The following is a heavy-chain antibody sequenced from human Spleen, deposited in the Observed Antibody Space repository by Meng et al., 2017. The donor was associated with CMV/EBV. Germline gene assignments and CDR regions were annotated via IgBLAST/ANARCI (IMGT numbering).Heavy chain of an antibody. D-gene: IGHD2-2*02. CDR1: GFRFSTYA. J-gene: IGHJ6*02. Sequence: GGSLRLSCAVSGFRFSTYAMSWVRQAPGKGLEWVSGISGSGGSTYYADSEKGRFTISRDNSKNTLYLQMNSLRAEDTAVYYCARVSGNFVVVPADIRRGYYYYGMDVWGQGTTVTVSS. CDR2: ISGSGGST. CDR3: ARVSGNFVVVPADIRRGYYYYGMDV. V-gene: IGHV3-23*01.